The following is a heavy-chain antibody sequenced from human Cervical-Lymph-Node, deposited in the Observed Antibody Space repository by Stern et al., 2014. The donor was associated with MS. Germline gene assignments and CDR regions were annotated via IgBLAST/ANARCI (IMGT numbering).Heavy chain of an antibody. J-gene: IGHJ4*02. V-gene: IGHV3-30-3*01. D-gene: IGHD2-15*01. CDR3: ARDTCRGGGCYFRY. CDR1: GFIFSSYA. Sequence: QVQLVESGGGVVQPGRSLRLSCAASGFIFSSYAMHWVRQAPGKGLDWVAFLSNAGSKQFYADSVKGRFPISRDNSNNTLYLQMNSLRPEDTAVYYCARDTCRGGGCYFRYWGRGILITVSS. CDR2: LSNAGSKQ.